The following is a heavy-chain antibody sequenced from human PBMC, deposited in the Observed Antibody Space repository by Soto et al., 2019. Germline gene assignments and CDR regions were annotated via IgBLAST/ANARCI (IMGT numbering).Heavy chain of an antibody. J-gene: IGHJ3*02. Sequence: QLQLQESGPGLVKPSETLSLTCTVSGGSISSSSYYWGWIRQPPGKGLEWIGSIYYSGSTYYNPSLKSRVTISVDTSKNQFSLMLSSVTAADTAVYYCARFTTMVRGVIIAFDAFDIWGQGTMVTVSS. CDR3: ARFTTMVRGVIIAFDAFDI. CDR1: GGSISSSSYY. V-gene: IGHV4-39*01. CDR2: IYYSGST. D-gene: IGHD3-10*01.